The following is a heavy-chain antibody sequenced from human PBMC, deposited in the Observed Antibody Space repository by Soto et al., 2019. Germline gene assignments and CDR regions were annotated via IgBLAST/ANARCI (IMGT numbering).Heavy chain of an antibody. CDR3: ARRWGGALDY. CDR2: IYYSGST. CDR1: GGSMSSYY. V-gene: IGHV4-59*08. J-gene: IGHJ4*02. D-gene: IGHD3-16*01. Sequence: QVQLQESGPGLVKPSETLSLTCTVSGGSMSSYYWSWIRQPPGKGLEWIGYIYYSGSTNYNPSLKSRVTTSVDTSKTRFSLRLNSVTAAVTAVYYCARRWGGALDYWGQGTVVTVSS.